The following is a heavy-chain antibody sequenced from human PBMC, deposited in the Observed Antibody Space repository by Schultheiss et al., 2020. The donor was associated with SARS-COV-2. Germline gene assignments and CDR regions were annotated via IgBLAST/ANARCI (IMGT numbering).Heavy chain of an antibody. V-gene: IGHV4-59*01. Sequence: SQTLSLTCAVYGGSFSGYYWSWIRQPPGKGLEWIGYIYYSGSTNYNPSLKSRVTISVDTSKNQFSLKLSSVTAADTAVYYCARWDGYIPFDYWGQGTLVTVSS. CDR1: GGSFSGYY. J-gene: IGHJ4*02. CDR2: IYYSGST. CDR3: ARWDGYIPFDY. D-gene: IGHD5-24*01.